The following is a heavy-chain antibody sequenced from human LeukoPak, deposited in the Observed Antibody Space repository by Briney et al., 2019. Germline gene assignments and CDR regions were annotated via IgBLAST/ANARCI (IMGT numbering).Heavy chain of an antibody. J-gene: IGHJ3*02. CDR1: GGSISSYY. Sequence: SETLSLTCTVPGGSISSYYWSWTRQPAGKGLEWIGRMHISGSTNYNPSLKSRVTMSVDTSKNQFSLNVSSVTAADTAVYYCARNQGTLYCGGDCYPDAFDIWGQGTMVTVSS. CDR2: MHISGST. D-gene: IGHD2-21*01. V-gene: IGHV4-4*07. CDR3: ARNQGTLYCGGDCYPDAFDI.